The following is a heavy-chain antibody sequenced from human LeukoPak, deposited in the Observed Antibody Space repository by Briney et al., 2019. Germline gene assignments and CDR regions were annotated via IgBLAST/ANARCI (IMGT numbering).Heavy chain of an antibody. CDR1: GFTFSGYA. V-gene: IGHV3-23*01. CDR2: VSGSGSTT. J-gene: IGHJ4*02. Sequence: GGSLRLSCAASGFTFSGYAMSWVRQAPRKGLEWVSAVSGSGSTTYYADSVKGRFTISRDNSKNTLYLQMSSLRAEDTAVYYCAKDRRSAEPALSYFDYWGQGTLVTVSS. CDR3: AKDRRSAEPALSYFDY. D-gene: IGHD6-13*01.